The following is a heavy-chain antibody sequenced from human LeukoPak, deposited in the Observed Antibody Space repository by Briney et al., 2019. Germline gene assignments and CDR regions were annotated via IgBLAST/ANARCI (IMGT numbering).Heavy chain of an antibody. CDR1: GYTFTSYA. CDR3: ARGVYSGYEGGLDI. J-gene: IGHJ3*02. D-gene: IGHD5-12*01. CDR2: INTNTGNP. Sequence: ASVKVSCKASGYTFTSYAMNWVRQAPGQGLEWMGWINTNTGNPTYAQGFTGRFVFSLDTSVSTAYLQISSLKAEDTAVYYCARGVYSGYEGGLDIWGQGTMVTVSS. V-gene: IGHV7-4-1*02.